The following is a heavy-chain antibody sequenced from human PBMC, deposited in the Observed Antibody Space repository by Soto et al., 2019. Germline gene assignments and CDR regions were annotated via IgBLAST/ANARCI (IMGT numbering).Heavy chain of an antibody. CDR1: GYSFISYW. CDR2: IYPGDSDT. D-gene: IGHD6-19*01. J-gene: IGHJ4*02. Sequence: GESLKISCKGSGYSFISYWIGWVSKIPGKGLEWMGIIYPGDSDTRNSPSFQGQVTISADKSISTAYLQWSSLKASDTAMYYCARRGSGWYYYFDYWGQGTLVTVSS. V-gene: IGHV5-51*01. CDR3: ARRGSGWYYYFDY.